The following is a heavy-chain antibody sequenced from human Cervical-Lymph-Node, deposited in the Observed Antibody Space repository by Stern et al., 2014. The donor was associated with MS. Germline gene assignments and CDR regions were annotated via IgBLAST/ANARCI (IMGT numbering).Heavy chain of an antibody. J-gene: IGHJ5*02. D-gene: IGHD3-22*01. CDR3: ARAYDSSGYYYH. V-gene: IGHV4-61*02. Sequence: QVQLQESGPGLVKPSQTLSLTCTVSGGSISSGSYYWSWIRQPAGKGLEWIGRIYTSGSTNYNPSLKSRVTISVDTFKNQFSLNLGSVTAADTAVYYCARAYDSSGYYYHWGQGTLVTVSS. CDR1: GGSISSGSYY. CDR2: IYTSGST.